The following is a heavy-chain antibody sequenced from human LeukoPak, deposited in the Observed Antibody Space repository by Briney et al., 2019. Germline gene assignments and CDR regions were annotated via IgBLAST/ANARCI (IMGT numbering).Heavy chain of an antibody. J-gene: IGHJ4*02. CDR2: IYYSGST. V-gene: IGHV4-39*07. Sequence: SETLSLTCTVSGGSISSSSYYWGWIRQPPGKGLEWIGSIYYSGSTYYNPSLKSRVTISVDTSKNQFSLKLSSVTAADTAVYYCARGISHYYYPDYWGQGTLVTVSS. CDR3: ARGISHYYYPDY. CDR1: GGSISSSSYY. D-gene: IGHD3-10*01.